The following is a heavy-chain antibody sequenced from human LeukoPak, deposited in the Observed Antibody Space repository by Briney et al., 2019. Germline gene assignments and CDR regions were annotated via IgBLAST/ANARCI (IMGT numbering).Heavy chain of an antibody. CDR2: ISSSSSYI. CDR1: GFTFSSYS. V-gene: IGHV3-21*01. J-gene: IGHJ6*03. D-gene: IGHD3-10*01. CDR3: ARDRSNYYGRSYYMDV. Sequence: GGSLRLSCAASGFTFSSYSMNWVRQAPGKGLEWFSSISSSSSYIYYADSLKGRFTISRDNAKNSLYLQMNSLRPEDTAVYYCARDRSNYYGRSYYMDVWGKGTTVTVSS.